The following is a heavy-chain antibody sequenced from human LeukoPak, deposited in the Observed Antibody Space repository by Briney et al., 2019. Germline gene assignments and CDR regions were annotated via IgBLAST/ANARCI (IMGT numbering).Heavy chain of an antibody. CDR2: ISTYNGNS. V-gene: IGHV1-18*01. D-gene: IGHD4-23*01. J-gene: IGHJ6*03. Sequence: ASVKVSCKASGYTFNTFHVTWVRQAPGQGLPWMGRISTYNGNSHYAQSLQGRVTMTTDTSTNTAYMELRSLTSDDTAVYYCARLGVTRSSYYMDVWGTGTTVTVSS. CDR3: ARLGVTRSSYYMDV. CDR1: GYTFNTFH.